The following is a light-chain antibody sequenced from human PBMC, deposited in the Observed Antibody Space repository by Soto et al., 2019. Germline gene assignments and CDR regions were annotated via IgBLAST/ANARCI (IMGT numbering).Light chain of an antibody. J-gene: IGKJ4*01. CDR2: GAS. V-gene: IGKV3-15*01. Sequence: EIVMTQSPATLSGSPGERATLSCRASQSVRNFLAWYQQKPGQAPRLLIYGASTRATGIPVRFSGSGSGTEFTLTISSLQSEDFAVYYCQQYDDWPPLTFGGGTKVEIK. CDR1: QSVRNF. CDR3: QQYDDWPPLT.